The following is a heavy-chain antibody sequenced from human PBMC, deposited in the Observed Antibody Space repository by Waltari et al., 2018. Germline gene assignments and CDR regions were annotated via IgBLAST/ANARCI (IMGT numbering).Heavy chain of an antibody. CDR3: AREWGVMVGTAGFYFDY. J-gene: IGHJ4*02. CDR1: VFAFSVCL. D-gene: IGHD2-15*01. CDR2: ISSGSSYI. Sequence: EVPLAGSGGGLVKPGGSLRLSCAAAVFAFSVCLINCVRPAPGKGLEWVSSISSGSSYIYYADSVKGRFTISRDNAKNSLYLQMNSLRVEDTAVYYCAREWGVMVGTAGFYFDYWGQGALVTVSS. V-gene: IGHV3-21*01.